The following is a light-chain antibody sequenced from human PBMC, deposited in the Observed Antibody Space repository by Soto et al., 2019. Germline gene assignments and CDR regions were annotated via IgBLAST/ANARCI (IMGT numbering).Light chain of an antibody. Sequence: AIQMTQSPSSLSASVGDRVTITCRASQGIKNDLGWYQQKPGKAPKLLIYAASSLQSGGPSRFSGSGSGTDFTLTIISLQPEDFATYYCQQDYSYPLTFGQGTKVEIK. J-gene: IGKJ1*01. V-gene: IGKV1-6*01. CDR2: AAS. CDR1: QGIKND. CDR3: QQDYSYPLT.